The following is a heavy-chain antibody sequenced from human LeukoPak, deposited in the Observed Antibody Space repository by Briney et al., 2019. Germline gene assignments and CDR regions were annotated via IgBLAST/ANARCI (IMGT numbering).Heavy chain of an antibody. CDR2: IYSGGNR. J-gene: IGHJ1*01. V-gene: IGHV3-66*01. D-gene: IGHD2-15*01. CDR3: AGGGYLGY. Sequence: GGSLRLSCSASGFTVSSHLMTWVRRAPGKGLEWVSIIYSGGNRFYSDSVKGRFTISRDNSRNTVFLQMDDLRPEDTGVYSCAGGGYLGYWGHGTLVTVSS. CDR1: GFTVSSHL.